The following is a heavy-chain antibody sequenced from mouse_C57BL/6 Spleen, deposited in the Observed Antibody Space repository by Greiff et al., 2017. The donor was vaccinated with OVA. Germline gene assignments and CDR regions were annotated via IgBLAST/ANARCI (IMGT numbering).Heavy chain of an antibody. Sequence: QVQLQQPGAELVKPGASVKMSCKASGYTFTSYWITWVKQRPGQGLEWIGDIYPGSGSANYNEKFKSKAPLTVDTSSSTAYMQLSSLTSEDSAVYYCARAYYSPYGDYWGQGTTLTVSS. CDR3: ARAYYSPYGDY. D-gene: IGHD2-12*01. CDR1: GYTFTSYW. V-gene: IGHV1-55*01. CDR2: IYPGSGSA. J-gene: IGHJ2*01.